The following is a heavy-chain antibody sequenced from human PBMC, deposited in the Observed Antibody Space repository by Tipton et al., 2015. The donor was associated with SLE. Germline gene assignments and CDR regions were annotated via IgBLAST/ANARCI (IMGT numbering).Heavy chain of an antibody. D-gene: IGHD1-26*01. Sequence: TLSLTCTVSDDSISNGDYYWSWVRQHPGEGLEWIGYIYFSGNTYYNPSLESRVTISIDTSKNQFSLKLTSVTAADTAIYYCARGVDEAKTGIDWGQGTLVTVSS. CDR3: ARGVDEAKTGID. J-gene: IGHJ4*02. V-gene: IGHV4-31*03. CDR1: DDSISNGDYY. CDR2: IYFSGNT.